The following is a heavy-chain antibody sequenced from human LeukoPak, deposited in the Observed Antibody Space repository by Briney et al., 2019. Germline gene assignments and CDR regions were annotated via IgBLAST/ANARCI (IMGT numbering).Heavy chain of an antibody. V-gene: IGHV2-5*01. J-gene: IGHJ6*02. CDR1: GFSLSSGGVG. CDR2: IYWNDEK. CDR3: ARSRSPHYDVVTRYYVNYYGMDV. Sequence: SGPTLVKPTQTLTLTCTFSGFSLSSGGVGVGWIRQPPGKGLEGLALIYWNDEKHYRPSLRSRLTITKDTSRDQVVLTMTNMDPVDTATYYCARSRSPHYDVVTRYYVNYYGMDVWGQGTTVTVSS. D-gene: IGHD3-9*01.